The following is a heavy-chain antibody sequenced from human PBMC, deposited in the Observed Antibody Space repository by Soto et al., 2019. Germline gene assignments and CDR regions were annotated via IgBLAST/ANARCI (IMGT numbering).Heavy chain of an antibody. CDR1: GDTFNFYS. CDR3: ATSYGSGYRAFDF. J-gene: IGHJ4*02. V-gene: IGHV1-69*04. D-gene: IGHD3-10*01. CDR2: VNPILSMS. Sequence: QVQLVQSGAEVKRPGSSVKVSCKASGDTFNFYSINWVRQAPGLGLEWMGRVNPILSMSNYAQRFQGRVTMTADKSTSTAYMELSGLRSEDTAIYDCATSYGSGYRAFDFWGQGALGTVSS.